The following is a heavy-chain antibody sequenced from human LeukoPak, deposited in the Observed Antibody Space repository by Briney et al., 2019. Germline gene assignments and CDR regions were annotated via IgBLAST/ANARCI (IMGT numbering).Heavy chain of an antibody. CDR3: ATPLTMVRGVSDY. CDR1: GFTFSSYW. V-gene: IGHV3-74*01. D-gene: IGHD3-10*01. Sequence: PGGSLRLSCAASGFTFSSYWMSWVRQAPGKGLVWVSRINSDGSSTSYADSVKGRFTISRDNAKNTLFLQMNSLRAEDTAVYYCATPLTMVRGVSDYWGQGTLVTVSS. CDR2: INSDGSST. J-gene: IGHJ4*02.